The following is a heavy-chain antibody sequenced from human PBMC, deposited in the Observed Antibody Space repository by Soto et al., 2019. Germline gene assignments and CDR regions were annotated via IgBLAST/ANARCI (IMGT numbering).Heavy chain of an antibody. CDR2: ISAYNGNT. CDR1: GYTFTSYG. D-gene: IGHD3-10*01. V-gene: IGHV1-18*01. CDR3: ARDEFTMVRCFYDAFAI. Sequence: QVQLVQSGAEVKKPGASVKVSCKASGYTFTSYGISWVRQAPGQGLEWMGWISAYNGNTNYAQKLQGRVTMTTDTSTSTAYVERRSLRSDDTAVDYCARDEFTMVRCFYDAFAIWGKGTMVTVSS. J-gene: IGHJ3*02.